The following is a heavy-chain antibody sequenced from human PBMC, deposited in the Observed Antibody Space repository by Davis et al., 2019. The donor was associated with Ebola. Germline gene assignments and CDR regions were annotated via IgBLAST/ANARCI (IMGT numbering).Heavy chain of an antibody. CDR1: GFTFSSYA. J-gene: IGHJ4*02. Sequence: AGSLSLSCAASGFTFSSYAMHWVRQAPGKGLEWVAVISYDESNKYYADSVKGRFTISRDNSKNTLYLQMNSLRAEDTAVYYCAAPGIGGQGTLVTVSS. CDR2: ISYDESNK. D-gene: IGHD6-13*01. CDR3: AAPGI. V-gene: IGHV3-30-3*01.